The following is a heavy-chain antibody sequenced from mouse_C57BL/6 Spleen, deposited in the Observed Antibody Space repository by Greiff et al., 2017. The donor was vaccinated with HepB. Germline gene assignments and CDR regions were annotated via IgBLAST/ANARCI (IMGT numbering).Heavy chain of an antibody. CDR2: IDPSDSET. J-gene: IGHJ4*01. V-gene: IGHV1-52*01. CDR1: GYTFTSYW. Sequence: QVQLQQPGAELVRPGSSVKLSCKASGYTFTSYWMHWVKQRPIQGLEWIGNIDPSDSETHYNQKFKDKATLTVDKSSSTAYMQLSSLTSEASAVYYCARKKSCAIGYWGQGTSVTVSS. CDR3: ARKKSCAIGY.